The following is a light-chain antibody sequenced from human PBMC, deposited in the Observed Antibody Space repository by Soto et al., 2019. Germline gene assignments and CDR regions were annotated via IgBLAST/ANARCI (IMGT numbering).Light chain of an antibody. V-gene: IGLV2-14*03. CDR3: SSYTSSSYYV. J-gene: IGLJ1*01. CDR2: DVT. Sequence: QSVLTQPASVSGSPGQSITISCTGTSSDVGGYNSVSWYQHRTGKAPKLMIYDVTNRLSGVSDRFSGSKSGNTASLTISGRQAENEADYYCSSYTSSSYYVFGIGTRLTVL. CDR1: SSDVGGYNS.